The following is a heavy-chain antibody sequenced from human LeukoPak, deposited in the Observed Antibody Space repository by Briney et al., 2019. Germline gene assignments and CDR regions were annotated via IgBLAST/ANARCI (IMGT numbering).Heavy chain of an antibody. Sequence: PGGSLRLSCAASGFTFSSYTMHWVRQPPGKGLEWVSYIGTSSTTIYYADSVKGRFTISRDNAKNSLYLQMNSLRADDTAVYYCARFAAGGSYSYDMDVWGKGTTVTVSS. CDR3: ARFAAGGSYSYDMDV. V-gene: IGHV3-48*01. CDR1: GFTFSSYT. J-gene: IGHJ6*03. D-gene: IGHD6-25*01. CDR2: IGTSSTTI.